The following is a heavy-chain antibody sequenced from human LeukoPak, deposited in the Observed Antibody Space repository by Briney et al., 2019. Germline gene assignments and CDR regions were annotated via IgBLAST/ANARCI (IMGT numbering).Heavy chain of an antibody. D-gene: IGHD2-2*01. CDR1: GYTFTGYY. J-gene: IGHJ5*02. Sequence: GASVKVSCKASGYTFTGYYMHWVRQATGQGLEWMGWINPNSGGTNFAQKFQGRVTMTRDTSISTAYMELSRLRSDDTAVYYCARGDIVVVPASLWFDPWGQGTLVTVSS. V-gene: IGHV1-2*02. CDR3: ARGDIVVVPASLWFDP. CDR2: INPNSGGT.